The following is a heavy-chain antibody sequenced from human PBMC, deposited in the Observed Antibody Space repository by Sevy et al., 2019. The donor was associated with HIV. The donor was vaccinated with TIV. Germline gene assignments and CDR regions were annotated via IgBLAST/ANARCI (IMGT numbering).Heavy chain of an antibody. Sequence: GGSLRLSCVASGFIVNNYWMTWVRQAPGKGLEWVANIKDDGSEKYYVCSVKGRFTISRDDAENSLFLQMNRLRVEDTAVYYCAKFKKRPHVWRPGGLDVWGQGTTVTVSS. CDR1: GFIVNNYW. CDR3: AKFKKRPHVWRPGGLDV. CDR2: IKDDGSEK. V-gene: IGHV3-7*01. D-gene: IGHD3-16*01. J-gene: IGHJ6*02.